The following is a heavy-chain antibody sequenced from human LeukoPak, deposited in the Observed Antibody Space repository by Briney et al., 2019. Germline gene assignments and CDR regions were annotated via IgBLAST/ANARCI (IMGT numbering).Heavy chain of an antibody. CDR2: IIPIFGIA. CDR3: ARERKWDYYDSSGYYRAVYFDY. Sequence: GSSVKLSCKASEATFSSYAISWVRQAPGQGLEWMGRIIPIFGIANYAQKFQRRVTITADKSTSTAYMELSSLRSEDTAVYYCARERKWDYYDSSGYYRAVYFDYWGQGTLVTVSS. J-gene: IGHJ4*02. CDR1: EATFSSYA. V-gene: IGHV1-69*04. D-gene: IGHD3-22*01.